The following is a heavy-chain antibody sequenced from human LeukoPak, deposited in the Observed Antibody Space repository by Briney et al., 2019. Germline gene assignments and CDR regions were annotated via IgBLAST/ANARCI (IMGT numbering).Heavy chain of an antibody. V-gene: IGHV1-2*02. J-gene: IGHJ4*02. CDR1: GYTFTGYY. D-gene: IGHD3-10*01. CDR2: INPNSGGT. CDR3: ARDNRRYGSGSYFHY. Sequence: ASVKVSCKPSGYTFTGYYMHWVRQAPGQGLEWMGWINPNSGGTNSAQNFQGRVTVTWDTSISTAYMELSSLTSDDTAIYYCARDNRRYGSGSYFHYWGQGTLVTVS.